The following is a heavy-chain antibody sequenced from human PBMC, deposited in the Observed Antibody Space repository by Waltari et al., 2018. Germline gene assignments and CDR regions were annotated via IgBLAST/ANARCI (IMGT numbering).Heavy chain of an antibody. D-gene: IGHD2-21*01. Sequence: QLQLQESGPGLVKPSETPSLTCPAPAGPTSRSIYFWGWIRQPPGKGLEWIGSLNYSGSTYYNASLRSRVTISLDTSKNQFSLKVNSVTAADTAVYYCARHEAYTTRDYWGQGTLVTVSS. V-gene: IGHV4-39*01. CDR1: AGPTSRSIYF. J-gene: IGHJ4*02. CDR2: LNYSGST. CDR3: ARHEAYTTRDY.